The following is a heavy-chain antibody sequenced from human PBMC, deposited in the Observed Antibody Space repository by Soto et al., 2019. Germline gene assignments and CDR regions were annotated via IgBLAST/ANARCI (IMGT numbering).Heavy chain of an antibody. CDR1: VSAFSTSG. D-gene: IGHD3-10*01. CDR2: IWYDGGIQ. Sequence: RSLRPSCTPSVSAFSTSGMPWCRQAPGKGLEWGAVIWYDGGIQYYADSLKGHFTISRDNSANMLYLQMNSLRAADTAVYYCARDLGAFNYGSAYFDYWGQGTPVTVSS. CDR3: ARDLGAFNYGSAYFDY. J-gene: IGHJ4*02. V-gene: IGHV3-33*01.